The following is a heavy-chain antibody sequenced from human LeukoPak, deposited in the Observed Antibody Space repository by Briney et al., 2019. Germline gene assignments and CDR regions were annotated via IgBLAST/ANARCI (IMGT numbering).Heavy chain of an antibody. CDR1: GYRFSNYW. J-gene: IGHJ1*01. Sequence: GESLKISCTGSGYRFSNYWIGWVRQMPGKGLEWMGIIYPGDSDTRYSPSFQGQVTISADKSISTAYLQWSSLKASDTAMYYCARGDHCGGDRYSLLTAEYFQHWGQGTLVTVSS. V-gene: IGHV5-51*01. CDR2: IYPGDSDT. D-gene: IGHD2-21*02. CDR3: ARGDHCGGDRYSLLTAEYFQH.